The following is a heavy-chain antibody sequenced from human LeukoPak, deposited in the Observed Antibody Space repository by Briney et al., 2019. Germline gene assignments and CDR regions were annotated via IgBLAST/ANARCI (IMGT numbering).Heavy chain of an antibody. CDR3: AKIVGASNGSFDY. CDR1: GYTFTNYY. CDR2: INPSIGTT. J-gene: IGHJ4*02. V-gene: IGHV1-46*01. D-gene: IGHD1-26*01. Sequence: RASVKVSCKASGYTFTNYYIHWVRQAPGQGLEWMGIINPSIGTTSYAQKFQGRITMTRDTSTSTIYMELSSLRSEDTAVYYCAKIVGASNGSFDYWGQGTLVTVSS.